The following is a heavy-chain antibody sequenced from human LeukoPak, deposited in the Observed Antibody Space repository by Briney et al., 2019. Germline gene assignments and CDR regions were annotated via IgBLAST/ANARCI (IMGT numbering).Heavy chain of an antibody. CDR1: GYTFTNYG. CDR3: AKVLARDVVVPATHPSRCYFDA. J-gene: IGHJ5*02. Sequence: ASVKVSCKASGYTFTNYGISWVRQAPGQGLEWMGWISAYNGNTNYAQKLQGRVTMTTDTSPSTAYMELRSLGSDVTAVYNGAKVLARDVVVPATHPSRCYFDAWGQGTPVTVSS. D-gene: IGHD2-15*01. V-gene: IGHV1-18*01. CDR2: ISAYNGNT.